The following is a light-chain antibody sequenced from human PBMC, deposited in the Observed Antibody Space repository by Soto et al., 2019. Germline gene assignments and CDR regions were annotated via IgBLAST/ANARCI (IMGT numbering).Light chain of an antibody. J-gene: IGKJ4*01. V-gene: IGKV1-17*01. CDR1: QSIRND. CDR3: QHHNSYLSLT. CDR2: AAS. Sequence: DIQMTQSPSSLSASVGDRVTITCRASQSIRNDLGWYQQQPGKAPKRLIYAASTLQTGVPSRFSGTGSGTEFILTISSLLPEDFATYYCQHHNSYLSLTFGGGTKVEIK.